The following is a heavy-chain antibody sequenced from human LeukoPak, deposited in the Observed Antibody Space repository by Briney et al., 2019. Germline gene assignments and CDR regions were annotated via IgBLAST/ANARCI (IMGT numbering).Heavy chain of an antibody. V-gene: IGHV3-48*01. CDR3: ARDPGYGYSGAFDI. D-gene: IGHD5-18*01. Sequence: GGSLRLSCEVSGFTFRTYDMNWVRQAPGKGLEWVSYISETSSPIYYADSVRGRFTISRDNAKNSLYLQMNSLRAEDTAVYYCARDPGYGYSGAFDIWGQGTMVTVSS. CDR2: ISETSSPI. J-gene: IGHJ3*02. CDR1: GFTFRTYD.